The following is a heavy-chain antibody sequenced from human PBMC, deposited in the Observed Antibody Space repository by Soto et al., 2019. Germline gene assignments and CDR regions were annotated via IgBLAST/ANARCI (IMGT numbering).Heavy chain of an antibody. D-gene: IGHD2-2*01. CDR3: ARHCCSGINCDNWFDP. V-gene: IGHV1-18*01. Sequence: QVQLVQSGPEVKKPGASVKVSCQTSGYTFTAFGITWVRQAPGQGLEWMGWISTYNDDTKYAQKVQGRLTMTTDTSTSTAYMELTSVTSDDTAVYYCARHCCSGINCDNWFDPWGQGTLVTVSS. CDR1: GYTFTAFG. CDR2: ISTYNDDT. J-gene: IGHJ5*02.